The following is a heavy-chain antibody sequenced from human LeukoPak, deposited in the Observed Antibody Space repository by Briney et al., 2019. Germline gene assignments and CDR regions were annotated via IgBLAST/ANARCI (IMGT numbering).Heavy chain of an antibody. Sequence: SEILSLTCTVSGGSISSGDYYWSWIRQPPGKGLEWIGYIYYSGSTYYNPSLKSRVTISVDTSKNQFSLKLSSVTAADTAVYYCARVVPAAIFDYWGQGTLVTVSS. CDR3: ARVVPAAIFDY. CDR2: IYYSGST. D-gene: IGHD2-2*01. J-gene: IGHJ4*02. V-gene: IGHV4-30-4*01. CDR1: GGSISSGDYY.